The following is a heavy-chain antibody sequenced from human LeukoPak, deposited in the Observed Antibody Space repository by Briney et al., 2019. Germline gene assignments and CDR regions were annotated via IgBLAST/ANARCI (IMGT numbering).Heavy chain of an antibody. V-gene: IGHV3-33*01. CDR2: IWYDGSNK. D-gene: IGHD6-13*01. J-gene: IGHJ4*02. Sequence: GGSLRLSCAASGFTFSSYGMHWVRQAPGKGLEWVAVIWYDGSNKYYADSVKGRFTISRDNSKNTLYLQMNSLRAEDTAVYYCARDSWIAAAGNLDYWGQGTLVTVSS. CDR1: GFTFSSYG. CDR3: ARDSWIAAAGNLDY.